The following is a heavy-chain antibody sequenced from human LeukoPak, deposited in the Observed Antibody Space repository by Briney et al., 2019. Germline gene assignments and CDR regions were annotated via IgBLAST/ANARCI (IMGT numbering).Heavy chain of an antibody. Sequence: SGTLSLTCAVSGGSISSSNWWSWVRQPPGKGLEWIGEIYHSGSTNYNPSLKSRVTISVDKSKNQFSLKLSSVTAADTAVYYCARDGGQWLPIGGFDYWGQGTLVTVSS. J-gene: IGHJ4*02. CDR3: ARDGGQWLPIGGFDY. V-gene: IGHV4-4*02. CDR2: IYHSGST. D-gene: IGHD6-19*01. CDR1: GGSISSSNW.